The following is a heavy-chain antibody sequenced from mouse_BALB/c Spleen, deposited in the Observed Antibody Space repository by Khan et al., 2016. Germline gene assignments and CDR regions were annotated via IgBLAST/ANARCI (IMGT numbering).Heavy chain of an antibody. CDR3: ARTPTAYYTMDY. V-gene: IGHV3-2*02. Sequence: EVQLQESGPGLVKPSQSLSLTCTVTGYSITSDYAWNWIRQFPGNKLEWMGYISYSGSTRYYPSPKSRISITRDPSKNQFFLQLNSMTTEDTATYYCARTPTAYYTMDYWGQGTSVTVSS. D-gene: IGHD1-2*01. J-gene: IGHJ4*01. CDR1: GYSITSDYA. CDR2: ISYSGST.